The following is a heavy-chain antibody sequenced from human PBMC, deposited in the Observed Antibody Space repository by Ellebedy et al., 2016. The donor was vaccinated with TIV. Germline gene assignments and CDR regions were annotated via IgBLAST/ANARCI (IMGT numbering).Heavy chain of an antibody. CDR1: GFTFSGYA. J-gene: IGHJ4*02. CDR3: ARHTTMAYLFDY. V-gene: IGHV3-23*01. Sequence: GESLKISCVASGFTFSGYAMSWVRQAPGKGLEWVSGINSGGIGTYYGDSVKGRFTISRDNSKNTLYLQMNNLRAEDTAVYFCARHTTMAYLFDYWGQGALVTVSS. D-gene: IGHD1-1*01. CDR2: INSGGIGT.